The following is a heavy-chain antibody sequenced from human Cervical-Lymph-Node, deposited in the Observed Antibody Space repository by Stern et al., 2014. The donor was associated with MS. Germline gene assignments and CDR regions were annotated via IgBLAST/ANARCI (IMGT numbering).Heavy chain of an antibody. CDR2: INPDGTSA. V-gene: IGHV3-74*02. D-gene: IGHD6-19*01. J-gene: IGHJ4*02. CDR3: ARGMTSGAYH. CDR1: AFIFSNYW. Sequence: LVESGGGLVQPGESLRVSCEASAFIFSNYWMHWVRQVPGTGLVWFSHINPDGTSALYADSVKGRFITTRDNARNTLYLQMNSLRAEDTAFYYCARGMTSGAYHWGQGTLVTVSS.